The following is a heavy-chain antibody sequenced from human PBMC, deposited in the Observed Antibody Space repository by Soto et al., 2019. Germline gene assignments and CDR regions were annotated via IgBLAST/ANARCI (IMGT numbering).Heavy chain of an antibody. CDR3: ARELHDSSGAFDH. V-gene: IGHV3-33*01. J-gene: IGHJ4*02. CDR2: VWYDGSNK. Sequence: QVQLVESGGGVVQPGKSLRLSCAASGFTFSSYGMHWVRQAPGKGLEWVAVVWYDGSNKYYADSVKGRFTISRDISKNTLHLQMNSLRAEDTAVYYCARELHDSSGAFDHWGQGTLVTVSS. D-gene: IGHD3-22*01. CDR1: GFTFSSYG.